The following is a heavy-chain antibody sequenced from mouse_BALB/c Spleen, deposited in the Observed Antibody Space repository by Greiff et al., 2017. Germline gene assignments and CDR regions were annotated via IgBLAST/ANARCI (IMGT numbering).Heavy chain of an antibody. Sequence: EVQLKESGPELMKPGASVKISCKASGYSFTSYYMHWVKQSHGKSLEWIGYIDPFNGGTSYNQKFKGKATLTVDKSSSTAYMHLSSLTSEDSAVYYCAREGIYGNYPAWFAYWGEGTLVTVSA. J-gene: IGHJ3*01. CDR2: IDPFNGGT. CDR3: AREGIYGNYPAWFAY. V-gene: IGHV1S135*01. CDR1: GYSFTSYY. D-gene: IGHD2-1*01.